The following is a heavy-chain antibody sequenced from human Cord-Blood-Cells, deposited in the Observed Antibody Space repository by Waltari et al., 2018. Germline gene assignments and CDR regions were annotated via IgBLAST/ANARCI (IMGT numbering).Heavy chain of an antibody. CDR2: ISSSGSTI. V-gene: IGHV3-48*03. CDR3: ARMPPTADAFDI. D-gene: IGHD2-2*01. CDR1: GFTFSCYD. Sequence: EVQLVESGGGLVQPVGSLRLSCAASGFTFSCYDMNWVRQAPGKGLEWVSYISSSGSTIYYADSVKGRFTISRDNAKNSLYLQMNSLRAEDTAVYYCARMPPTADAFDIWGQGTMVTVSS. J-gene: IGHJ3*02.